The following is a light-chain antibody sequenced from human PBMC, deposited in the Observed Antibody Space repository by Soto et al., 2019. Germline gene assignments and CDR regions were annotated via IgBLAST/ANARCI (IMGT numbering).Light chain of an antibody. CDR1: KIGSKN. CDR2: RDS. Sequence: SYELTQPLSVSVALGQTARITCGENKIGSKNVHGYRQKPGQAPVLAIYRDSNRPPGIPERFSGSNSGNTATPAISRAQAGDEAYYYCQVWDSSTVVFGGGTKLTVL. V-gene: IGLV3-9*01. J-gene: IGLJ2*01. CDR3: QVWDSSTVV.